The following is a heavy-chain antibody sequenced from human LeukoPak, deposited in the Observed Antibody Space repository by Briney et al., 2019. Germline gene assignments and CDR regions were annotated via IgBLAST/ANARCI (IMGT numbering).Heavy chain of an antibody. J-gene: IGHJ4*02. V-gene: IGHV4-39*07. CDR3: ARQTGSGLFILP. Sequence: SETLSLTCTVSGGSISTSNYYWGWIRQPPGKGLEWIGNIFYSGSTYYGPSLKSRVTISVDTSKNQFSLKLTSVTAADTAVYYCARQTGSGLFILPGGQGTLVTVSS. CDR1: GGSISTSNYY. CDR2: IFYSGST. D-gene: IGHD3/OR15-3a*01.